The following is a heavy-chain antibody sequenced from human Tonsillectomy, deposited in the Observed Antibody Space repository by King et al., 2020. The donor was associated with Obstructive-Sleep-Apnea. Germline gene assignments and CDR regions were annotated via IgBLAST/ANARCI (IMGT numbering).Heavy chain of an antibody. Sequence: QLQESGPGLVKPSETLSLTCTVSCYSISSGYYWGWIRQPPGKGREGIGSIYHSGSTYYNPSLKSRVTISVDTSKNQFSLKLSPGTAADTAVYCCAREAADSSGWYRSVDYWGQGTLVTVSP. CDR3: AREAADSSGWYRSVDY. D-gene: IGHD6-19*01. J-gene: IGHJ4*02. CDR1: CYSISSGYY. V-gene: IGHV4-38-2*02. CDR2: IYHSGST.